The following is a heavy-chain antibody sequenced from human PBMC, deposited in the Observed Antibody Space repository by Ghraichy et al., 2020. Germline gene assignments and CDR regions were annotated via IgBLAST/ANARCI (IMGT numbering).Heavy chain of an antibody. V-gene: IGHV3-7*04. D-gene: IGHD4-17*01. CDR1: GFTFSSYW. Sequence: LSLTCAASGFTFSSYWMSWVRQAPGKGLEWVANIKQDGSEKYYVDSVKGRFTISRDNAKNSLYLQMTSLRAEDTAVYYCARDEGNYGENHFDYWGQGTLVTVSS. J-gene: IGHJ4*02. CDR3: ARDEGNYGENHFDY. CDR2: IKQDGSEK.